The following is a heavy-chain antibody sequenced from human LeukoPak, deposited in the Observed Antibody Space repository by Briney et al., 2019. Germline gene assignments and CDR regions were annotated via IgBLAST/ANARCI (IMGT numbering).Heavy chain of an antibody. D-gene: IGHD6-13*01. Sequence: QPGGSLRLSCAASGFTFSSYDMHWVRQATGKGLEWVSAIGTAGDTYYPGSVKGRFTISRENAKNSLYLQMNSLRAGDTAVYYCAREARIAAAGTHYYYYCGMDVWGQGTTVTVSS. CDR3: AREARIAAAGTHYYYYCGMDV. CDR1: GFTFSSYD. J-gene: IGHJ6*02. CDR2: IGTAGDT. V-gene: IGHV3-13*01.